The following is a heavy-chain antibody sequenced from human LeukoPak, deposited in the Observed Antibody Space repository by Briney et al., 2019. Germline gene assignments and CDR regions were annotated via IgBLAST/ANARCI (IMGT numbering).Heavy chain of an antibody. CDR2: ISGSGGST. V-gene: IGHV3-23*01. CDR3: AKFVLSVAGNGDYYYYYCMDV. CDR1: GFTFSSYA. J-gene: IGHJ6*03. D-gene: IGHD6-19*01. Sequence: GGSLRLSCAASGFTFSSYAMSWVRQAPGKGLEWVSAISGSGGSTYYADSVKGRFTISRDNSKNTLYLQMNSLRAEDTAVYYCAKFVLSVAGNGDYYYYYCMDVWGKGTTVTVSS.